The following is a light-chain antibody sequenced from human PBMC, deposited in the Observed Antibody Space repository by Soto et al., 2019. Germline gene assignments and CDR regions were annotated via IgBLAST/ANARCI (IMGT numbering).Light chain of an antibody. V-gene: IGKV2-30*01. J-gene: IGKJ2*01. Sequence: DVVMTQSPLSLPVTLGQPASISCRSSQSLVYSDGNAYLNWFHQRTGQSPRRLIYKVSYRDSGVPDRFRGSVSGSDVTLKISRVEAEDVGVYYCVQGTHWPPYTCGQGTKLEIK. CDR1: QSLVYSDGNAY. CDR2: KVS. CDR3: VQGTHWPPYT.